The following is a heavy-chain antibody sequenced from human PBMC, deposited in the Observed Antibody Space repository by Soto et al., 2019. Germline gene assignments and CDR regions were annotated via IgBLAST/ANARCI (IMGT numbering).Heavy chain of an antibody. V-gene: IGHV3-23*01. D-gene: IGHD1-26*01. CDR1: GFTCSAFA. CDR2: ITGSGGST. J-gene: IGHJ6*03. Sequence: EVQLLESGGGLEQPGGSRRLSCAASGFTCSAFAMNWVRQAPCKGLERVSAITGSGGSTYYVDSVKGRFTISRDNSKTPLHLQMNGLRAEDSAVYYCAKLSGYEYYYNIDVGGKWPTVSVSS. CDR3: AKLSGYEYYYNIDV.